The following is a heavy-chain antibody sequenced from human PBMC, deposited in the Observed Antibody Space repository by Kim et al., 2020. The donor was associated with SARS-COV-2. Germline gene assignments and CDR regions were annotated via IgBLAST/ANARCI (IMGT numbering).Heavy chain of an antibody. D-gene: IGHD6-19*01. Sequence: GGSLRLSCAASGFTFSSSSYVMSWVRQAPGKGLEWVSGIRGTGGNTYYADSVKGRFTISRDNSKNTMYLQMNSLRADDTAVYYCAKPLSGSYVFDFWGQG. CDR3: AKPLSGSYVFDF. CDR1: GFTFSSSSYV. V-gene: IGHV3-23*01. J-gene: IGHJ4*02. CDR2: IRGTGGNT.